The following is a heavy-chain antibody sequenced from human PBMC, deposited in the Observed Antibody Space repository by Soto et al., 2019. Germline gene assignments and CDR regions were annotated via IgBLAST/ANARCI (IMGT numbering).Heavy chain of an antibody. CDR3: AKRIAVAGNKDY. Sequence: QVQLVESGGGVVQPGRSLRLSCAASGFTFSSYGMHWVRQAPGKGLEWVAVISYDGSNKYYADSVKGRFTISRDNSKNTLYLKMNSLRAEDTAVYSCAKRIAVAGNKDYWGQGTLVTVSS. CDR2: ISYDGSNK. CDR1: GFTFSSYG. J-gene: IGHJ4*02. V-gene: IGHV3-30*18. D-gene: IGHD6-19*01.